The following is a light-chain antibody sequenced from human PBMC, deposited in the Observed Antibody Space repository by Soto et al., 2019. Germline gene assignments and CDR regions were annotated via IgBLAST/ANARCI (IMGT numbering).Light chain of an antibody. CDR1: QSVRSN. V-gene: IGKV3-15*01. Sequence: EIVLTQSPGTMSLSPVSRATLSCTASQSVRSNLAWYQQKPGQAPRLLIYGASTRATGIPARFSGSGSGTEFTLTISSLQSEDFAVYYCQQYNNWPPITFGQGTRLEIK. CDR3: QQYNNWPPIT. CDR2: GAS. J-gene: IGKJ5*01.